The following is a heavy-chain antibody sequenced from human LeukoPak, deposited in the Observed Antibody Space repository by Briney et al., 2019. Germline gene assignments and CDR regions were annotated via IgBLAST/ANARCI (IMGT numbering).Heavy chain of an antibody. D-gene: IGHD6-13*01. CDR3: AKYPASGGYFDY. J-gene: IGHJ4*02. CDR1: GFTFSTYS. Sequence: GGSLRLSCAASGFTFSTYSMSWVRLAPGKGLEWVSGISGSGANTYYADSVKGLFTISRDNSKNTLYLQMNSLRAEDTAVFYCAKYPASGGYFDYWGQGTLVTVSS. V-gene: IGHV3-23*01. CDR2: ISGSGANT.